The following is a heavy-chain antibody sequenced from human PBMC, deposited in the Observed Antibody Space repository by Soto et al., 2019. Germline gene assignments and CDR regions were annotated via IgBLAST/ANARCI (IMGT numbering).Heavy chain of an antibody. D-gene: IGHD2-15*01. V-gene: IGHV1-2*04. CDR2: INPNSGGT. Sequence: QVQLVQSGAEVKKPGASVKVSCKASGYTFTGYYMHWVRQAPGQGLEWMGWINPNSGGTNYAQKFQGWVTMTRDKSISTAYVELSRLRSDDTAVYYCARGGADCSGGSCYGPSHYYYYGMDVWCQGTTVTVSS. J-gene: IGHJ6*02. CDR3: ARGGADCSGGSCYGPSHYYYYGMDV. CDR1: GYTFTGYY.